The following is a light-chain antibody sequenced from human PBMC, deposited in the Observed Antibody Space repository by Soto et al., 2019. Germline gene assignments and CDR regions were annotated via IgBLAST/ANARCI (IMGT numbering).Light chain of an antibody. Sequence: DIQMTQSPSSLSASVGDRVTITCQASQDVKNYLNWYQQKPGKAPKLLIYDASNLESGVPSRFSGSRSGPDFTLTISSLQPEDFATYYCQQSYSSPPTFGQGTKVDI. CDR2: DAS. J-gene: IGKJ1*01. CDR1: QDVKNY. V-gene: IGKV1-39*01. CDR3: QQSYSSPPT.